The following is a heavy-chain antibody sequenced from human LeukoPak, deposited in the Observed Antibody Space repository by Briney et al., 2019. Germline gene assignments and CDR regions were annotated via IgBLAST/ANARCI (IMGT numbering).Heavy chain of an antibody. CDR1: GFTFSSYT. CDR3: AKVVQGIPSGWRGWFDY. CDR2: ISSRGDET. J-gene: IGHJ4*02. Sequence: GGSLRLSCAASGFTFSSYTMNWVRQAPGKGLDWVSTISSRGDETFYADSVKGRFTISRDNSNNILFLQMNSLRAEDTAVYYCAKVVQGIPSGWRGWFDYWGQGSLVTVSS. D-gene: IGHD6-19*01. V-gene: IGHV3-23*01.